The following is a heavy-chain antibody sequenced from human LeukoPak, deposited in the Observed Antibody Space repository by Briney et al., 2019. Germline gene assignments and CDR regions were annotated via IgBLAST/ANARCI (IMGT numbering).Heavy chain of an antibody. CDR1: GGTFSSYA. CDR2: IIPILGIA. Sequence: SVKVSCKASGGTFSSYAISWVRQAPGQGLEWMGRIIPILGIANYAQKFQGRVTITADKSTSTAYMELSSLRSEDTAVYYCAREGHIVVVPAAICWFGPWGQGTLVTVSS. CDR3: AREGHIVVVPAAICWFGP. J-gene: IGHJ5*02. V-gene: IGHV1-69*04. D-gene: IGHD2-2*01.